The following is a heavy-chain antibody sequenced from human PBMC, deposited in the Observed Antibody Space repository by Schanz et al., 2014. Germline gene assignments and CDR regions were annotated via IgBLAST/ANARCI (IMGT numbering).Heavy chain of an antibody. J-gene: IGHJ6*02. D-gene: IGHD3-3*01. CDR2: ISGSSSTK. Sequence: EVQLVESGGGLAQPGGSLRLSCAASGITFSGYSMNWVRQAPGKGLEWVSYISGSSSTKYYADSVKGRFTISRDNGKKSLYLQMNSLRAEDTAVYYCARFLARYQYYGVDVWGQGTTVSVSS. V-gene: IGHV3-48*01. CDR1: GITFSGYS. CDR3: ARFLARYQYYGVDV.